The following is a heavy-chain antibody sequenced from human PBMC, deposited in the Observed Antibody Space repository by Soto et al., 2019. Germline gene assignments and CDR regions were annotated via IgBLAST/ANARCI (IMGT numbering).Heavy chain of an antibody. CDR3: AADSNGSGPKTL. CDR2: IVVGSGNT. CDR1: GFTFTSSA. J-gene: IGHJ4*02. V-gene: IGHV1-58*02. D-gene: IGHD3-10*01. Sequence: SVKVSCKASGFTFTSSAMQCVRQARGQRLEWIGWIVVGSGNTNYAQKFQERVTITRDMSTSTAYMELSSLRSEDTAVYYCAADSNGSGPKTLWGQGTLVTVSS.